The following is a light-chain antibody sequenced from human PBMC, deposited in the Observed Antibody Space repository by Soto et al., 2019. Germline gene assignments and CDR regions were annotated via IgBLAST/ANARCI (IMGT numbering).Light chain of an antibody. V-gene: IGKV1-27*01. J-gene: IGKJ3*01. CDR1: QGISHY. CDR2: AAS. Sequence: DIPMTQSPSSLSASVGDRVTITCRASQGISHYLAWYQQKPGKVPKLLIYAASSLYSGVPSRFSGSGSGTDFTLTISNLQPEDVATYYCQNYNYGLGTFGPGTKVDLK. CDR3: QNYNYGLGT.